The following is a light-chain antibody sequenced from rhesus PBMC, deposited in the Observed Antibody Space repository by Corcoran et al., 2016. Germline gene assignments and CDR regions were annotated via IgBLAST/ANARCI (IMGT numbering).Light chain of an antibody. Sequence: DIQMTQSPSSLSASVGDTVTITCRASQSISSWLDWYQQKPGKAPKILNYKTSSLQSGVPSRFSGIGSGTDFTLTISSLQPEDFATYYCLQYNSSPLTFGGGTKVEMK. CDR3: LQYNSSPLT. V-gene: IGKV1-22*01. CDR1: QSISSW. CDR2: KTS. J-gene: IGKJ4*01.